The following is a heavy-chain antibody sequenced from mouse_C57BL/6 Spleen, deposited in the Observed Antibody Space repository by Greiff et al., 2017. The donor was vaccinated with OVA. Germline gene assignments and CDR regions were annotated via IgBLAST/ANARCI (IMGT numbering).Heavy chain of an antibody. J-gene: IGHJ3*01. CDR3: ARDTDFGKSVFAY. V-gene: IGHV5-4*01. CDR2: ISDGGSYT. Sequence: EVQLVESGGGLVKPGGSLKLSCAASGFTFSSYAMSWVRQTPEKRLEWVATISDGGSYTYYPDNVKGRFPISRDNAKNNLYLQMSHLKSEDTAMYYCARDTDFGKSVFAYWGQGTLVTVSA. D-gene: IGHD2-1*01. CDR1: GFTFSSYA.